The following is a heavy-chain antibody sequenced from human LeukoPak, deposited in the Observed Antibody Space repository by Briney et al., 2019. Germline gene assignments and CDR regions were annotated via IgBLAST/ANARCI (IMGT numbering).Heavy chain of an antibody. CDR2: ISSDGTYI. CDR1: GFTFNDYT. V-gene: IGHV3-21*01. CDR3: ARDCSDSSASTTFDY. Sequence: GGSLRLSCEASGFTFNDYTMNGLRQAPGKGLEGVSSISSDGTYIKYADPVKGRFSISRDNTNNSPFLKMRSLRVEDTAMYFCARDCSDSSASTTFDYWGQGNLVTVSS. D-gene: IGHD6-19*01. J-gene: IGHJ4*02.